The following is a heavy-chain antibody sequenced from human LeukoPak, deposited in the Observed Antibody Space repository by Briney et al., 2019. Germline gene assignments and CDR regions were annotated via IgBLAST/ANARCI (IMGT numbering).Heavy chain of an antibody. CDR3: ARGDAQGGGVIVITFDY. CDR1: GYTFTSYY. J-gene: IGHJ4*02. D-gene: IGHD3-16*02. Sequence: ASVKVSCKASGYTFTSYYMHWVRQAPGQGLEWMGIINPSGGSTSYAQKFQGRVTMTRDTSTSTAYMELSSLRSEDTAVYYCARGDAQGGGVIVITFDYWGQGTLVTVSS. V-gene: IGHV1-46*01. CDR2: INPSGGST.